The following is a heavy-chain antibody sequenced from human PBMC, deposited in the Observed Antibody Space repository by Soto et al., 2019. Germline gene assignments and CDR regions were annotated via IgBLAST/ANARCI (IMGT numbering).Heavy chain of an antibody. D-gene: IGHD3-16*01. Sequence: QVQLAQSANEVKKPGASVRVSCKAAGYTFIRYGIAWVRQAPGQGLEWMGWISPYNDDTVYAQKFQGRVSMTADTATRTVYMNLRGLKSDDTAVYYCARGGYYDNSWGKLSHYGLDVWGQGTSVSVSS. CDR3: ARGGYYDNSWGKLSHYGLDV. V-gene: IGHV1-18*01. J-gene: IGHJ6*02. CDR2: ISPYNDDT. CDR1: GYTFIRYG.